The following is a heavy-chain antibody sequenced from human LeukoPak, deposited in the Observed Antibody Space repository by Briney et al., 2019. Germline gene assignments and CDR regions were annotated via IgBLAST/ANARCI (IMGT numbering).Heavy chain of an antibody. J-gene: IGHJ3*02. D-gene: IGHD1-26*01. CDR2: IIPIFGTA. CDR3: ARDPTLLGGATSAFDI. CDR1: GGTFSSYA. Sequence: VASVKVSCKASGGTFSSYAISWVRQAPAQGLEWMGGIIPIFGTANYAQKFQGRVTITTDESTSTAYMELSSLRSEDTAVYYCARDPTLLGGATSAFDIWGQGTMFTVSS. V-gene: IGHV1-69*05.